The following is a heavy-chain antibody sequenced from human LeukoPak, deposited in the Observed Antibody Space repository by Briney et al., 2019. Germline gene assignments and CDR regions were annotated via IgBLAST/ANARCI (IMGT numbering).Heavy chain of an antibody. CDR2: ISYDGSNK. V-gene: IGHV3-30*18. CDR3: AKGSGSGWYYFDY. D-gene: IGHD6-19*01. Sequence: GRSLRLSCAASGFTFSSSGMHWVRQAPGKGLEWVAVISYDGSNKYYADSVKGRFTISRDNSKNTLHLQMNSLRAEDTAVYYCAKGSGSGWYYFDYWGQGTLVTVSS. J-gene: IGHJ4*02. CDR1: GFTFSSSG.